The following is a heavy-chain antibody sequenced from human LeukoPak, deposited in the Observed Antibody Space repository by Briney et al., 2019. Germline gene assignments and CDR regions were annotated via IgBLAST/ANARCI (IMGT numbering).Heavy chain of an antibody. CDR2: MNPNSGNT. Sequence: ASVKVSCKASGYTFTSYDINWVRQATGQGLEWMGWMNPNSGNTGYAQKFQGRVTMTRNTSISTAYMELSSLRSEDTAVYYCAGETGYYGSGSYYIFWGQGTLVTVSS. D-gene: IGHD3-10*01. CDR1: GYTFTSYD. CDR3: AGETGYYGSGSYYIF. V-gene: IGHV1-8*01. J-gene: IGHJ4*02.